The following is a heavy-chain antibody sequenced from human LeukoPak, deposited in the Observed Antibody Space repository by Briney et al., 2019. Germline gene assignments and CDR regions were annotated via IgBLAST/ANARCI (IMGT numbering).Heavy chain of an antibody. Sequence: GGSLRLSCAGSGFTFSSYPMSWVRQAPAKGLQWVSAISGGGGSAYYADSVKGRFTISRDNSKNTLYLQMNSLRAEDTAVYYCAREPRGYSYGYGYYGMDVWGQGTTVTVSS. D-gene: IGHD5-18*01. V-gene: IGHV3-23*01. CDR1: GFTFSSYP. CDR3: AREPRGYSYGYGYYGMDV. CDR2: ISGGGGSA. J-gene: IGHJ6*02.